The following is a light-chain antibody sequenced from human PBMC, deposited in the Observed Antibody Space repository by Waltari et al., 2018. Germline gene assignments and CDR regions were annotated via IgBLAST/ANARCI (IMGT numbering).Light chain of an antibody. CDR2: KNS. J-gene: IGLJ3*02. CDR3: AAWDDGWSGPWV. CDR1: KSNTGNNS. Sequence: QSVLTQPPSTSATPGQRVTIPCSGSKSNTGNNSVYWYQHVPGMAPKLIIYKNSQRPSGVPDRFSGSKSGTSASLAISGLRSEDEATYHCAAWDDGWSGPWVFGGGTRVTVL. V-gene: IGLV1-47*01.